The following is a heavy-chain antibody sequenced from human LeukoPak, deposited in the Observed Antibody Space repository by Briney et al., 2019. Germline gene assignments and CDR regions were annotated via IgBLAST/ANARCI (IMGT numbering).Heavy chain of an antibody. CDR1: GFTFSSYA. J-gene: IGHJ4*02. D-gene: IGHD3-10*01. CDR3: AKDPYGSGSYHEFDY. V-gene: IGHV3-23*01. Sequence: PGGSLRLSCAASGFTFSSYAMSWVRQAPGKGLEWVSAISGSGGSTYYADSVKGRFTISRDNSKNTLYLQMNSLRAEDTAVYYCAKDPYGSGSYHEFDYWGQGTLVTVSS. CDR2: ISGSGGST.